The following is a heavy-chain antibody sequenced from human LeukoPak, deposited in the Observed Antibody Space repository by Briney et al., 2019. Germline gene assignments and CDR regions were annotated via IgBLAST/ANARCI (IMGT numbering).Heavy chain of an antibody. CDR2: IISGSSTI. CDR3: AKNYYDSSGYFSLGF. D-gene: IGHD3-22*01. Sequence: GGSLRLSCAASGFTFSRYSMNWVRQAPGKGLEWVSYIISGSSTIYYADSVKGRFTISRDNAKNSLYLQMNSLRAEDTAVYYCAKNYYDSSGYFSLGFWGQGTLVTVSS. CDR1: GFTFSRYS. V-gene: IGHV3-48*04. J-gene: IGHJ4*02.